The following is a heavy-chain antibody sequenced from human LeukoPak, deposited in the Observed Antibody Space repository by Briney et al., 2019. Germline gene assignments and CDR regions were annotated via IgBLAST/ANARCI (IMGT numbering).Heavy chain of an antibody. D-gene: IGHD3-22*01. CDR1: GFTFSSYA. J-gene: IGHJ1*01. Sequence: GGSLRLSCAASGFTFSSYAMHGVRQAPGKGLEYVSAISSNGGSTYYANSVKGRFTISRDNSKNTLYLQMGSLRAEDMAVYYCARTDPYDSSGYYYAYFQHWGQGTLVTVSS. CDR2: ISSNGGST. CDR3: ARTDPYDSSGYYYAYFQH. V-gene: IGHV3-64*01.